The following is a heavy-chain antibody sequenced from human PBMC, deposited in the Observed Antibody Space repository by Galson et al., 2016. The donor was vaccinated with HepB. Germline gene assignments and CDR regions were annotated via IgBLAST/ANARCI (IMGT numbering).Heavy chain of an antibody. J-gene: IGHJ3*02. D-gene: IGHD2-2*01. Sequence: TLSLTCTVSGGSINTGGYYWSWVRQHPGKGLEWVGYIYYGGSTYYNPSLKSRLTIAMDTSKNQFSLNLNSVTAADTAVYYCATRRSTWISVDMWGQGTMVTVSS. CDR2: IYYGGST. CDR3: ATRRSTWISVDM. V-gene: IGHV4-31*03. CDR1: GGSINTGGYY.